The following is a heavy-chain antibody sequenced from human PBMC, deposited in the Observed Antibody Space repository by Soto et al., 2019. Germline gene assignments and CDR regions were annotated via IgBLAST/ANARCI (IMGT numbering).Heavy chain of an antibody. CDR3: ARSSGGNFGIIIEGTKWLPP. J-gene: IGHJ5*01. CDR1: RDTFTSYY. V-gene: IGHV1-46*01. D-gene: IGHD1-26*01. CDR2: INPHGGST. Sequence: ASVKVSCKAPRDTFTSYYINWVRQAPGQGLEWMGVINPHGGSTAYAQKFKGRVTLTRDTSASTVYMEVSSLTSEETAMYYCARSSGGNFGIIIEGTKWLPPWPQGTLLTTSS.